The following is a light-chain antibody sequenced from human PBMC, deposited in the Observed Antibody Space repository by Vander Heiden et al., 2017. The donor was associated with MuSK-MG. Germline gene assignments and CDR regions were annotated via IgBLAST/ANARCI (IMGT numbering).Light chain of an antibody. CDR2: AAS. CDR3: QQSYSTPYT. CDR1: QSISSY. J-gene: IGKJ2*01. Sequence: DIQMTQSPSSLSASVGVRVTITCRASQSISSYLNWYQQKPGKAPKLLIYAASSLQSGVPSRFSGSGSGTDFTLTISSLQPEDIATYYCQQSYSTPYTFGQGTRLEIK. V-gene: IGKV1-39*01.